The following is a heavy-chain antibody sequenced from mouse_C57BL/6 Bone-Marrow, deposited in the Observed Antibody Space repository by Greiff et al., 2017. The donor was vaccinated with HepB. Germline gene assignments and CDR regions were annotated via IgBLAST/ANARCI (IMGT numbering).Heavy chain of an antibody. Sequence: QVQLQQSGAELVRPGTSVKVSCKASGYAFTNYLIEWVKQRPGQGLEWIGVINPGSGGTNYNEKFKGKATLTADKSSSTAYMQLSRLTSEDSAVYFCAGYYGSRDYWGQGTTLTVSS. D-gene: IGHD1-1*01. CDR2: INPGSGGT. V-gene: IGHV1-54*01. CDR1: GYAFTNYL. CDR3: AGYYGSRDY. J-gene: IGHJ2*01.